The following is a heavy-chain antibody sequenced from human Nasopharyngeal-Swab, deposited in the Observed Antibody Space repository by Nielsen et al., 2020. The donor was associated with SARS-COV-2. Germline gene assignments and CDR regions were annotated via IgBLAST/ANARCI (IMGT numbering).Heavy chain of an antibody. Sequence: ASVKVSCKASGYIFTSYDLSWVRQARGQGLAWMGWIGAYNGNTNYAQKFQDRVTMTTDTSTSTVYMELRSLRSGDTAVYYCARHGVAEDYWGQGTLVTVSS. J-gene: IGHJ4*02. V-gene: IGHV1-18*01. CDR2: IGAYNGNT. CDR1: GYIFTSYD. CDR3: ARHGVAEDY. D-gene: IGHD3-3*01.